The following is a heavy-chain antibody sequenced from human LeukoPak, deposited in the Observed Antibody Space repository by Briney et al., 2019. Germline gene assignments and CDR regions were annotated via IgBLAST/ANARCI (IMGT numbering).Heavy chain of an antibody. CDR1: GGSISPYY. CDR2: IYYTGST. D-gene: IGHD3-10*01. Sequence: SETLSLTCTVSGGSISPYYWSWLRQPPGKGLEWIGQIYYTGSTSYNPSLKSRVTISVDTSNNHLSLKLSSLTAADTAVYYCARHAREYHYGKDVWGQGTTVTVSS. V-gene: IGHV4-59*08. CDR3: ARHAREYHYGKDV. J-gene: IGHJ6*02.